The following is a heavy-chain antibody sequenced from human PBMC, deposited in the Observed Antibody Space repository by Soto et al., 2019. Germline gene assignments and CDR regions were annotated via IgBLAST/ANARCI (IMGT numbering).Heavy chain of an antibody. CDR3: VRIGRQSQTFYSSFDS. CDR1: GASISDYY. D-gene: IGHD1-26*01. Sequence: SETLSLTCTVSGASISDYYWSWIRQPAGKGLEWIGRIYTSGTSNYNPSLMSRVTMSIDMSKNQISLKLSSVTAADTAVYHCVRIGRQSQTFYSSFDSWGQGSLVTLSS. J-gene: IGHJ5*01. V-gene: IGHV4-4*07. CDR2: IYTSGTS.